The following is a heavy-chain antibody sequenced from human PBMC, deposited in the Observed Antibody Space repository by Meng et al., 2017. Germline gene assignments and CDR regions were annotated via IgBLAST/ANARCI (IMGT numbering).Heavy chain of an antibody. CDR2: MKSNVDGGTV. Sequence: EVQLWELGGGFVKPGGSLRLSCAASGFTFSNAWMTWVRQAPGKGLEWIGRMKSNVDGGTVDYAAAVKGRFFISRDDSENTFYLQMNSLKTEDTAVYYCSGHVDYWGHGTLVTVSS. CDR1: GFTFSNAW. J-gene: IGHJ4*01. V-gene: IGHV3-15*01. CDR3: SGHVDY.